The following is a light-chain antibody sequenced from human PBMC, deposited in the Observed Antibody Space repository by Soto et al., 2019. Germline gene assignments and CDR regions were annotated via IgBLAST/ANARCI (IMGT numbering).Light chain of an antibody. J-gene: IGLJ1*01. CDR1: SSDVGSYNL. Sequence: QSVLTQPASVSGSPGQSITISCTGTSSDVGSYNLVSWYQQHPGKAPKLMIYEDNKRPSGVSNRFSVSKSGYTASLTISGLQAEDEADYYCCSYVRTSTYVLGSGTKVTVL. CDR2: EDN. V-gene: IGLV2-23*01. CDR3: CSYVRTSTYV.